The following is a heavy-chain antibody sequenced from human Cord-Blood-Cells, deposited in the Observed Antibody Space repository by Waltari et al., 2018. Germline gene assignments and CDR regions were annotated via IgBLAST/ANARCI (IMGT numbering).Heavy chain of an antibody. V-gene: IGHV2-26*01. D-gene: IGHD1-26*01. CDR3: ARISGDPWDAFDI. CDR2: VFSNDEK. CDR1: GFSLSNARLG. J-gene: IGHJ3*02. Sequence: QVTLKESGPVLVKPTETLPLTCTVSGFSLSNARLGVSWIRQPPGKAMEWLAHVFSNDEKAFSKSLKSKLTISKDNSKGQVVLTMTKMDPVYTATYYCARISGDPWDAFDIWGQGTMVNVSS.